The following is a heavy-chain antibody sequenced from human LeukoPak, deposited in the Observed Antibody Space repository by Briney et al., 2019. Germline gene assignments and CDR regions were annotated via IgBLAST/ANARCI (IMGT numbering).Heavy chain of an antibody. V-gene: IGHV3-7*05. CDR2: IKQDGSEK. D-gene: IGHD1-26*01. CDR1: GFTFSTYW. Sequence: PGGSLRLSCAASGFTFSTYWMGWVRQAPGKGLERVVNIKQDGSEKYYVDSVKGRFTISRDNAKNSLYLQMNSLRAEDTAVYYCARDKSVGATPFDYWGQGTLVTVSS. J-gene: IGHJ4*02. CDR3: ARDKSVGATPFDY.